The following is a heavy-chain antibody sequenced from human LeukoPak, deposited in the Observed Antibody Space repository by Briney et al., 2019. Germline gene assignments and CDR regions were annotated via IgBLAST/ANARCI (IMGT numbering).Heavy chain of an antibody. D-gene: IGHD3-3*01. Sequence: SETLSLTCTVSGGSISSSSYYWGWIRQPPGKGLEWIGSIYYSGSTYYNPSLKSRVTISVDTSKNQFSLKLSSVTAADTAVYYCASLTFGVVIISNYYYMDVWGKGTTVTVSS. CDR3: ASLTFGVVIISNYYYMDV. J-gene: IGHJ6*03. CDR1: GGSISSSSYY. CDR2: IYYSGST. V-gene: IGHV4-39*01.